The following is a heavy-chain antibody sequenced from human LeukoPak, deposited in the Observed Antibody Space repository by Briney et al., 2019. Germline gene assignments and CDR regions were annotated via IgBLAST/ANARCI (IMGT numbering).Heavy chain of an antibody. V-gene: IGHV3-30-3*01. D-gene: IGHD3-3*01. CDR2: ISYYPRKK. J-gene: IGHJ6*02. CDR1: RLTFSRYP. CDR3: ARDRGREWLLYSYYYYGMDV. Sequence: PRPPLRPSRPASRLTFSRYPKTRDRHAPPKVLHPAAPISYYPRKKYYAESVQGRYNISRDNSKHTLYLQRNSLRAEDTAVYYCARDRGREWLLYSYYYYGMDVWGQGTTVTVSS.